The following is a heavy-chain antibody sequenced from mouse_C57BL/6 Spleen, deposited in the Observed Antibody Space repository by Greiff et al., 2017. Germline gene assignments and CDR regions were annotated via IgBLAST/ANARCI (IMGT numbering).Heavy chain of an antibody. Sequence: QVQLQQSGAELARPGASVKMSCKASGYTFTSYTMHWVKQRPGQGLEWIGYITPSSGSPQYNQKIKDTDTLTADKSSSTAYMQLSSLTSEDSAVYYCARKKDYLDYCGQGTTLTVSS. CDR2: ITPSSGSP. V-gene: IGHV1-4*01. J-gene: IGHJ2*01. CDR3: ARKKDYLDY. CDR1: GYTFTSYT.